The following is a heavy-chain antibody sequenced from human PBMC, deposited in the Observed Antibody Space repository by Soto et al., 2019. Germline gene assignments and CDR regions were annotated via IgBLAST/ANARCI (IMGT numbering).Heavy chain of an antibody. Sequence: EVQLVESGGGLVKPGGSLRLSCAASGFTFSSYSMNWVRQAPGKGLEWVSSISSSSSYIYYADSVKGRFTISRHNAKNSLYLQMNSLRAEDTAVYYCARNYHSSSWSYYFDYWGQGTLVTVSS. V-gene: IGHV3-21*01. CDR3: ARNYHSSSWSYYFDY. J-gene: IGHJ4*02. D-gene: IGHD6-13*01. CDR1: GFTFSSYS. CDR2: ISSSSSYI.